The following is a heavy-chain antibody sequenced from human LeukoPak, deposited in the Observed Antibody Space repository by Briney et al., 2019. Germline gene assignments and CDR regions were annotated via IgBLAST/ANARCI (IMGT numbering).Heavy chain of an antibody. D-gene: IGHD2-15*01. Sequence: PGRSLRLSCAASGFTLSTYEMTWVRQAPGKGLEWVSFISSSNSHTFYADAVKGRFTIFRDTAKNSLYLQMNNLRGEDTAVYYCARDISSSTRAFDIWGQGTMVAVS. CDR1: GFTLSTYE. CDR2: ISSSNSHT. V-gene: IGHV3-48*03. J-gene: IGHJ3*02. CDR3: ARDISSSTRAFDI.